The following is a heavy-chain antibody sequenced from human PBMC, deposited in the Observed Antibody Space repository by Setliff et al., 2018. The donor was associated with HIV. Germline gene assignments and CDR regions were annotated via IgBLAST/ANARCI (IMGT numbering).Heavy chain of an antibody. V-gene: IGHV4-59*11. CDR1: GVSISSQY. Sequence: SETLSLTCAVSGVSISSQYWSWIRQPPGKGLEWIGFIYYNVNNNYNPSLKSRVSISVDTSKNQFSLRLSSVTAADTAVYYGTRGGSMTTLTTWGQGTLVTVSS. CDR3: TRGGSMTTLTT. J-gene: IGHJ4*02. CDR2: IYYNVNN. D-gene: IGHD4-4*01.